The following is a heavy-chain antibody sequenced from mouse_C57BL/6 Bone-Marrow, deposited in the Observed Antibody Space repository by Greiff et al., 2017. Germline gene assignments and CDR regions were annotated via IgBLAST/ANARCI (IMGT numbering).Heavy chain of an antibody. Sequence: QVQLQQPGAELVKPGASVKLSCKASGYTFTSYWMQWVKQRPGQGLEWIGEIDPSDSYTNYNQKFKGKATLTVDTASSTAYMQLSSLTSEYSAVYYYGRGTFSNYWYFDVWGTGTTVTVSS. CDR1: GYTFTSYW. V-gene: IGHV1-50*01. J-gene: IGHJ1*03. CDR2: IDPSDSYT. D-gene: IGHD2-5*01. CDR3: GRGTFSNYWYFDV.